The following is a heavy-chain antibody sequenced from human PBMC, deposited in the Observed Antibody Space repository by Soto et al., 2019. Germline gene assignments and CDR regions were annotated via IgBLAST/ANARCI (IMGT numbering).Heavy chain of an antibody. Sequence: GALRLSCAASGFTFSSYGMHWVRQAPGKGLEWVAVIWYDGSNKYYADSVKGRFTISRDNSKNTLYLQMNSLRAEDTAVYYCARDYSSVAFDYWGQGTLVTVSS. J-gene: IGHJ4*02. CDR2: IWYDGSNK. D-gene: IGHD6-19*01. CDR3: ARDYSSVAFDY. V-gene: IGHV3-33*01. CDR1: GFTFSSYG.